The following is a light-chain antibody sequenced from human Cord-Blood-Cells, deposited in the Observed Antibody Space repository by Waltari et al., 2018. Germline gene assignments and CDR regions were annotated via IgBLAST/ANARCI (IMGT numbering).Light chain of an antibody. CDR2: GNS. J-gene: IGLJ1*01. V-gene: IGLV1-40*01. CDR3: QSYDSSLSGYV. Sequence: QSVLTQPPSGSGAPGQRVTISCTGSSSNIGAGYDVPWYQQLPGTAPKLLIYGNSNRPSGVPDRFSGSKSGTSASLAITGLQAEDEADYYCQSYDSSLSGYVFGTGTKVTVL. CDR1: SSNIGAGYD.